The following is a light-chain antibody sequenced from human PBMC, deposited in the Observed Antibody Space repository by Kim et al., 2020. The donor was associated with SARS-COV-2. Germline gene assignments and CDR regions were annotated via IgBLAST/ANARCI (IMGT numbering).Light chain of an antibody. J-gene: IGKJ1*01. Sequence: EIVLTQSPATLSVSPGERATLSCRASQSISSDLAWYQQKPGQAPRLLIHSASTRGTGIPDRFSGSGSGADFTLTISSLQSADFAVDYCYNYDNWPPWTFGQGTKVDIK. CDR2: SAS. CDR3: YNYDNWPPWT. CDR1: QSISSD. V-gene: IGKV3-15*01.